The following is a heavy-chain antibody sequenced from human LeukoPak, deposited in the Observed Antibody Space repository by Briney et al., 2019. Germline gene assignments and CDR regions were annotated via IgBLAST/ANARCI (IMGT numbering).Heavy chain of an antibody. CDR1: GGSISGSSYY. CDR3: ARASSSSSSWFDP. V-gene: IGHV4-39*07. Sequence: PSETLSLTCTVSGGSISGSSYYWDWIRQPPGKGLEWIGSIYYSGSTYYNPSLRSRVTISVDTSKNQFSLKLSSVTAADTAVYYCARASSSSSSWFDPWGQGTLVTVSS. CDR2: IYYSGST. J-gene: IGHJ5*02. D-gene: IGHD6-6*01.